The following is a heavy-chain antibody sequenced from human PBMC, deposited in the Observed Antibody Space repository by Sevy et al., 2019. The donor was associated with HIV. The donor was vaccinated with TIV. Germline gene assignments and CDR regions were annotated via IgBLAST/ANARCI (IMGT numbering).Heavy chain of an antibody. CDR1: GYSFTSHW. Sequence: GESLKISCEGSGYSFTSHWIGWVRHMPGKGLEWMGIIYPDDSETRYSPSFQGQVTFSAAKSISTAYLQWSSLKASDTAMYYCATSRSGYFDSSGYYIYWGQGTMVTVSS. CDR3: ATSRSGYFDSSGYYIY. V-gene: IGHV5-51*01. D-gene: IGHD3-22*01. J-gene: IGHJ4*02. CDR2: IYPDDSET.